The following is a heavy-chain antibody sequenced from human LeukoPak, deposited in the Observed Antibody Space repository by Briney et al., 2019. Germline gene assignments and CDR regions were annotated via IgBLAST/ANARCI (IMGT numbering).Heavy chain of an antibody. CDR1: GFTFSSYA. D-gene: IGHD3-22*01. J-gene: IGHJ4*02. Sequence: PGGSLRLSCAASGFTFSSYAMSWVRQAPGKGLEWVSAISGSGGSTYYADSVKGRFTISRDNSKNTLYLQMNSLRAEDTAVYYCACTSDYYDSSGLLDYWGQGTLVTVSS. V-gene: IGHV3-23*01. CDR2: ISGSGGST. CDR3: ACTSDYYDSSGLLDY.